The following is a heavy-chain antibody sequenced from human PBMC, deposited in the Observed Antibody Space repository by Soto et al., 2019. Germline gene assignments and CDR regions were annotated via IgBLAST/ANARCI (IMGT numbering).Heavy chain of an antibody. Sequence: GGSLRLSCAASGFTFSSYSMNWVRQAPGKGLEWVSYISSSSSTIYYADSVKGRFTISRDNAKNSLYLQMNSLRAEDTAVYYCARGVGGPKYWGQGTLVTVSS. CDR2: ISSSSSTI. V-gene: IGHV3-48*01. CDR3: ARGVGGPKY. D-gene: IGHD2-2*01. CDR1: GFTFSSYS. J-gene: IGHJ4*02.